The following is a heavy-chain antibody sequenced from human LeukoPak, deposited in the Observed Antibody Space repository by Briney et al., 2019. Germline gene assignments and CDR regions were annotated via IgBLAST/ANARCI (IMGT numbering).Heavy chain of an antibody. CDR2: IDPSDSYT. V-gene: IGHV5-10-1*01. D-gene: IGHD3-10*01. CDR1: GYTFTTYW. Sequence: GESLKISCKGSGYTFTTYWISWVRQMPGKGLEWMGRIDPSDSYTNYSPSFQGHVTISVDQSISTAYLQWSSLKASDTAIYYCATPMVRGLNYWGQGTLGTVSS. J-gene: IGHJ4*02. CDR3: ATPMVRGLNY.